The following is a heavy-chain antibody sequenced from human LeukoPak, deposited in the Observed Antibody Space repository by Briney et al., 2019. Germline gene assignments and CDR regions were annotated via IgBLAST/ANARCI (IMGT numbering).Heavy chain of an antibody. CDR2: IYTSGST. CDR1: GGSISSGSYY. D-gene: IGHD3-22*01. J-gene: IGHJ4*02. V-gene: IGHV4-61*02. Sequence: SQTLSLTCTVSGGSISSGSYYWSWIRQPAGKGLEWIGRIYTSGSTNYNPSLKSRVTISVDTSKNQFSLKLSSVTAADTAVYYCAREYYDSSGYYYFDYWGQGTLVTVSS. CDR3: AREYYDSSGYYYFDY.